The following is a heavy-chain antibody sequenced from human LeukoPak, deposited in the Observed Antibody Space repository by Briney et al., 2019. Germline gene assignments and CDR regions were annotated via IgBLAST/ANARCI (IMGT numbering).Heavy chain of an antibody. CDR2: IYSGGST. CDR1: GFTFSSNY. Sequence: GGSLRLSCAASGFTFSSNYMSWVRQAPGKGLEWVSVIYSGGSTYYADSVAGRFTISRDNSKNTLYLQMNSLRAEDTAVYYCARDSRWLQKDYWGQGTLVTVSS. V-gene: IGHV3-66*02. D-gene: IGHD5-24*01. J-gene: IGHJ4*02. CDR3: ARDSRWLQKDY.